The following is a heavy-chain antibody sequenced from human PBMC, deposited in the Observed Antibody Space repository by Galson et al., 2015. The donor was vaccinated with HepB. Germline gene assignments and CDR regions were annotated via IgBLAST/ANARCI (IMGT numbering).Heavy chain of an antibody. CDR2: IYPGDSDT. CDR3: ARRDRSGGGSYATFDI. D-gene: IGHD1-26*01. Sequence: QSGAEVKKPGESLKISCKASGYVFAVYWLAWVRQVPGQGLEWMGIIYPGDSDTRYSPSFQGQVTISADKSINTAYLQWSSLKTSDTAIYYCARRDRSGGGSYATFDIWGQGTMVTVSS. V-gene: IGHV5-51*01. J-gene: IGHJ3*02. CDR1: GYVFAVYW.